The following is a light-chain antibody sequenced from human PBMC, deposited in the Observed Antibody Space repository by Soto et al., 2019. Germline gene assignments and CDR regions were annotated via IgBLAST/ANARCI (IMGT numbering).Light chain of an antibody. Sequence: EIVLTQSPGTLALSAGEGATISCRASQSVSIKYLAWYQQKPGQAPRVLIYGTSIRASGVPERFSGGGSGTDFTLTITRLEPEDFAVYYCQQYGSSLFTFGPGTKVDIK. CDR1: QSVSIKY. J-gene: IGKJ3*01. V-gene: IGKV3-20*01. CDR3: QQYGSSLFT. CDR2: GTS.